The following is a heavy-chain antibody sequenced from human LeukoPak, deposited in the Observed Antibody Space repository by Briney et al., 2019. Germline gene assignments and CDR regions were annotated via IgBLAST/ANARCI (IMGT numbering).Heavy chain of an antibody. CDR1: GGSMSSYY. D-gene: IGHD3-22*01. J-gene: IGHJ4*02. V-gene: IGHV4-4*07. CDR2: IYTSGST. CDR3: ARERVVITTTAYFDY. Sequence: SEALSLTCTVSGGSMSSYYWSWIRQPAGKGLEWIGRIYTSGSTNYNPSLKSRVTISVDKSKNQFSLKLSSVTAADTAVYYCARERVVITTTAYFDYWGQGTLVTVSS.